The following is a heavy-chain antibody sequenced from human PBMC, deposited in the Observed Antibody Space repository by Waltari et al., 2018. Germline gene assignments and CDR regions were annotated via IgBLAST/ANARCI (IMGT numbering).Heavy chain of an antibody. J-gene: IGHJ3*02. D-gene: IGHD3-16*01. CDR1: GGSISSYH. CDR2: IYTSGST. CDR3: AREGSWGRAFDI. Sequence: QVQLQESGPGRVKPSETLSLPCTVPGGSISSYHWSWIRQPAGKGLEWIGRIYTSGSTNYNPSLKSRVTMSVDTSKNQFSLKLSSVTAADTAVYYCAREGSWGRAFDIWGQGTMVTVSS. V-gene: IGHV4-4*07.